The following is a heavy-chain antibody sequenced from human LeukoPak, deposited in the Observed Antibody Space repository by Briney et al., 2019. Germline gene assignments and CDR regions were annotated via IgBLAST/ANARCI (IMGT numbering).Heavy chain of an antibody. D-gene: IGHD5-24*01. V-gene: IGHV1-18*01. CDR3: ARGGYKDADWDFDY. CDR2: ISAYNGNT. Sequence: ALVKVSCKASGYSFSSYGISRVRQAPGQGLEYMGWISAYNGNTNFGQKVQGRVIMTTDTSTSTAYMELKHLRSDDTAVYYCARGGYKDADWDFDYWGQGTLVTVSS. CDR1: GYSFSSYG. J-gene: IGHJ4*02.